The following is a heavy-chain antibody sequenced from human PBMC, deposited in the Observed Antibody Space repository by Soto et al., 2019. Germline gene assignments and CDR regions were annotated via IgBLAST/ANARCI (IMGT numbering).Heavy chain of an antibody. CDR3: ARSVAVPGAHIDY. J-gene: IGHJ4*02. D-gene: IGHD6-19*01. Sequence: SETLSLTCSVSGGSISGSYWSCIRQSPGKGLEWLGYVYYTGSTNYSPSLRSRVSISVDTSKNEFSLRLSSVTAADTAVYFCARSVAVPGAHIDYWGQGTQVTVSS. V-gene: IGHV4-59*01. CDR1: GGSISGSY. CDR2: VYYTGST.